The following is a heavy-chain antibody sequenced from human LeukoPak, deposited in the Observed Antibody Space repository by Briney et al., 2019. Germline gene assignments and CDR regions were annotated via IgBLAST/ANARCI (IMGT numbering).Heavy chain of an antibody. V-gene: IGHV3-53*01. CDR2: IYSGGNT. CDR1: GFTVSKNY. Sequence: PGGSLRLSCAASGFTVSKNYMSWVRQAPGKGLEWVSVIYSGGNTYYADSVKGRSTISRDNSKNTLYLQMNSLRAEDTAVYYCARDPTGATDYWGQGTLVTVSS. J-gene: IGHJ4*02. CDR3: ARDPTGATDY. D-gene: IGHD1-1*01.